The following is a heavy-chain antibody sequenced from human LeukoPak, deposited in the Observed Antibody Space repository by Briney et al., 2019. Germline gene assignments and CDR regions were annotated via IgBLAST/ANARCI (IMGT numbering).Heavy chain of an antibody. V-gene: IGHV4-4*07. J-gene: IGHJ6*03. CDR1: GGSISSYY. Sequence: SETLSLTCTVSGGSISSYYWSWIRQPAGKGLEWIGRIYTSGSTNYNPSLKSRVTMSVDTSKNQFSLKLSSVTAADTAVYYCARSPYCTNGVCYRSAYYMDVWGKGTTVTVSS. D-gene: IGHD2-8*01. CDR2: IYTSGST. CDR3: ARSPYCTNGVCYRSAYYMDV.